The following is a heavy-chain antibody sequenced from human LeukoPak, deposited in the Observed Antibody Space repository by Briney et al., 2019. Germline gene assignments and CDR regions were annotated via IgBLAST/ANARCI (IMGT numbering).Heavy chain of an antibody. CDR1: GGSISSRSYY. CDR2: IYYSGST. V-gene: IGHV4-39*01. J-gene: IGHJ3*02. Sequence: SETLSLTCTVSGGSISSRSYYWGWIRQPPGKGLEWIGSIYYSGSTYYNPSLKSRVTISVDTSKNQFSLKLSSVTAADTAVYYCARHYGDYVDAFDIWGQGTMVTVSS. D-gene: IGHD4-17*01. CDR3: ARHYGDYVDAFDI.